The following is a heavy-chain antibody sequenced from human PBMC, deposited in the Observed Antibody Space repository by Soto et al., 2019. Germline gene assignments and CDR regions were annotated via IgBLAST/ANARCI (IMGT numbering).Heavy chain of an antibody. CDR1: GFTFSSYG. J-gene: IGHJ4*02. CDR2: IWYDGSNK. CDR3: ARDADIVVVVAATLDY. Sequence: QVQLVESGGGVVQPGRSLRLSCAASGFTFSSYGMHWVRQAPGKGLEWVAVIWYDGSNKYYADSVKGRFTISRDNSKNTLYLQMNSLRAEDTAVYYCARDADIVVVVAATLDYWGQGTLVTVSS. V-gene: IGHV3-30*19. D-gene: IGHD2-15*01.